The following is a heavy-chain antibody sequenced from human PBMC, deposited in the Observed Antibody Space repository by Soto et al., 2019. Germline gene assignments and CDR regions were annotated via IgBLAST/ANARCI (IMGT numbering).Heavy chain of an antibody. CDR2: ISYDGNNK. J-gene: IGHJ4*02. V-gene: IGHV3-30*18. D-gene: IGHD2-2*01. Sequence: PGGSLRLSCAASGFTFSSYGMHWVRQAPGKGLEWVAVISYDGNNKNYADSVKGRFTISRDNSNNTLYLQMDSLRAEDTAVYYCAKGGGYCISNRCLIDYWGQGTVVTVSS. CDR3: AKGGGYCISNRCLIDY. CDR1: GFTFSSYG.